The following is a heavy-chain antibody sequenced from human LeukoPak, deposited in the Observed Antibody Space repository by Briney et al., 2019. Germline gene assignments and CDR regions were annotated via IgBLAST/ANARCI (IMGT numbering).Heavy chain of an antibody. CDR3: ARLGYCSSTSCRNIDY. V-gene: IGHV3-49*04. J-gene: IGHJ4*02. CDR2: IRSKGYGGTT. D-gene: IGHD2-2*01. CDR1: GFTFGDYG. Sequence: PGRSLRLPCTASGFTFGDYGMSWVRQAPGKGLEWVGFIRSKGYGGTTEYAASVKGRFTISRDDSKSIAYLEMNSLKTEDTAVYYCARLGYCSSTSCRNIDYWGQGTLVTVSS.